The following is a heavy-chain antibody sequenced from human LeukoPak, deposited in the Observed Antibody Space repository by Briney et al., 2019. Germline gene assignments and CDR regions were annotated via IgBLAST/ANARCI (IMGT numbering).Heavy chain of an antibody. Sequence: GGSLRLSCAASGFTFDDYAMHWVRQAPGKGLEWVSGISWNSGSIGYADSVKGRFTISRDNAKNSLYLQMNSLRAEDTALYYCAKDCGPVLGESHYYYYGMDVWGQGTTVTVSS. CDR1: GFTFDDYA. J-gene: IGHJ6*02. V-gene: IGHV3-9*01. CDR2: ISWNSGSI. D-gene: IGHD3-16*01. CDR3: AKDCGPVLGESHYYYYGMDV.